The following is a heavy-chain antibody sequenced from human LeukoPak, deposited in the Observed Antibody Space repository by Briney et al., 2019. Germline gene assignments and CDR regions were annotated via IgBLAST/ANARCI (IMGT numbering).Heavy chain of an antibody. V-gene: IGHV1-69*05. CDR2: IIPMSETP. CDR1: GGTFSSYA. Sequence: GSSVKVSCKASGGTFSSYAISWVRQAPGQGLEWMGGIIPMSETPKYTQKFQGRVTIATDESTNTAYMELSSLRSEDTAVYYCARDKNSGECVSNSCYGVWPLDIWGQGTMVTVSS. D-gene: IGHD2-2*01. J-gene: IGHJ3*02. CDR3: ARDKNSGECVSNSCYGVWPLDI.